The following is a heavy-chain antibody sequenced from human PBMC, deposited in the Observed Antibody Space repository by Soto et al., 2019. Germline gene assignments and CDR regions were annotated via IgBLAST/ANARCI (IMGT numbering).Heavy chain of an antibody. J-gene: IGHJ5*02. CDR2: TYYRSKWYN. CDR1: GDSVSSNISA. CDR3: ARDAMVRGVITYNWFDP. D-gene: IGHD3-10*01. V-gene: IGHV6-1*01. Sequence: TLSLTCAISGDSVSSNISAWNWIRQSPSRGLEWLGRTYYRSKWYNDYAVSVKSRITINPDTSKNQFSLQLNSVTPEDTAVYYCARDAMVRGVITYNWFDPWGQGTLVTVSS.